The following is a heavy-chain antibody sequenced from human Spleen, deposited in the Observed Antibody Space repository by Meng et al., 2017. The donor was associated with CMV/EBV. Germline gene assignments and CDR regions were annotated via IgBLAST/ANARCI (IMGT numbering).Heavy chain of an antibody. CDR3: ARGRLTGYYSD. CDR1: GDSMSGYF. Sequence: SETLSLTCTVSGDSMSGYFWNWIRQPPGKGLEWLGYIYYNGSSNQNPSLKSRVTISLDTSKNRFSLKLSSVTAADTAVYYCARGRLTGYYSDWGQGTLVTVSS. J-gene: IGHJ4*02. D-gene: IGHD3-9*01. V-gene: IGHV4-59*01. CDR2: IYYNGSS.